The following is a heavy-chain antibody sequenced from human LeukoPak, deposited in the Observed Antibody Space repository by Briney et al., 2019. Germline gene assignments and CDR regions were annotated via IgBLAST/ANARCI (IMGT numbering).Heavy chain of an antibody. Sequence: PGGSLRLSCVVSEFTFSSLWMHWVRQAPGQGLVWVSRINTDGTTTNYADSVKSRFTISRDNAKNTLYLQMNSLRADDTAVYYCATAGNYRFDYWGQGTLVTVSS. CDR3: ATAGNYRFDY. D-gene: IGHD5-24*01. J-gene: IGHJ4*02. CDR1: EFTFSSLW. CDR2: INTDGTTT. V-gene: IGHV3-74*01.